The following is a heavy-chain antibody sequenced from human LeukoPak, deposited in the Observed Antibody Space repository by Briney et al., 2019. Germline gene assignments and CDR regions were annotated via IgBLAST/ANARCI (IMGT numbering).Heavy chain of an antibody. CDR2: VSTDGDS. V-gene: IGHV3-23*01. J-gene: IGHJ4*02. D-gene: IGHD6-19*01. Sequence: GGSLWLSCAASGFTFSRYAMSWVRQAPGKGLEWVSSVSTDGDSYYTDSVKGRFTISRDVSRNTLFLQMISLRAEDTALYYCARSRSGSVAGTSDYWGQGTLVIVSS. CDR3: ARSRSGSVAGTSDY. CDR1: GFTFSRYA.